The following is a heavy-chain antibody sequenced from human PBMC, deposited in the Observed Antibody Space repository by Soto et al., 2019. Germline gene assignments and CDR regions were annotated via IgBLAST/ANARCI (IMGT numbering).Heavy chain of an antibody. CDR3: ARGDYYDSSGYYQRYYYGMDV. CDR1: GFTFISYA. Sequence: GGSLRLSCAASGFTFISYAMHWVRQAPGKXLEWVAVISYDGSNKYYADSVKGRFTISRDNSKNTLYLQMNSLRAEDTAVYYCARGDYYDSSGYYQRYYYGMDVWGQGTTVTVSS. V-gene: IGHV3-30-3*01. J-gene: IGHJ6*02. D-gene: IGHD3-22*01. CDR2: ISYDGSNK.